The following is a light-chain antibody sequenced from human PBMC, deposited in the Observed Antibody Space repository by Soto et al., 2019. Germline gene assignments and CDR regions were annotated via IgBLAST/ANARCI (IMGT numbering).Light chain of an antibody. V-gene: IGLV2-14*01. CDR3: SSYTTSSSYV. CDR1: SSDVGGYIY. Sequence: QSVLTQAASVSGSPVQSITISCTGTSSDVGGYIYVSWYQQHPGKAPKLMIYDVTSRPSGVSYRFSGSKSGNTASLTISGLQAEDEADYYCSSYTTSSSYVFGTGTKVTV. J-gene: IGLJ1*01. CDR2: DVT.